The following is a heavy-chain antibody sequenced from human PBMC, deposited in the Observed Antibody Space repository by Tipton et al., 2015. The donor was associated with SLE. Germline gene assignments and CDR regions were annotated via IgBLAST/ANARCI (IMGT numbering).Heavy chain of an antibody. CDR1: GGSISTGGDY. CDR3: ARRRGSSWYEDYFDY. Sequence: LRLSCTVSGGSISTGGDYWSWIRQSPGKGLEWVGYIYYKGHTDYNPSLKSRATISVDTSQNQFSLRLRSVTVADTAVYYCARRRGSSWYEDYFDYWGQGTLVTVSS. CDR2: IYYKGHT. D-gene: IGHD6-13*01. J-gene: IGHJ4*02. V-gene: IGHV4-31*02.